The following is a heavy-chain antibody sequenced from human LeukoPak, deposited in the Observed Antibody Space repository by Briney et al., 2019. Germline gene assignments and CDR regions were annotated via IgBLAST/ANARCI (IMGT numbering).Heavy chain of an antibody. Sequence: SETLSLTCTVSGGSISSYYWTWIRQPPGKGLEWIGYIYYSGTTYYNPSLKSRVTISLDTSKNKFSLNLTSVNVADTAVYYCARDPGKNWNYEYDAFDIWGQGTMVTVSS. D-gene: IGHD1-7*01. CDR3: ARDPGKNWNYEYDAFDI. CDR2: IYYSGTT. J-gene: IGHJ3*02. CDR1: GGSISSYY. V-gene: IGHV4-59*01.